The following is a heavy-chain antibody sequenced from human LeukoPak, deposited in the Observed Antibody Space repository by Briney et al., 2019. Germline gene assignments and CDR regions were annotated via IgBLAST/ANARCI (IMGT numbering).Heavy chain of an antibody. J-gene: IGHJ5*02. CDR3: ARPPGIAAAWFDP. D-gene: IGHD6-13*01. CDR2: FDNSGST. V-gene: IGHV4-39*01. Sequence: SETLSLTCTVSGGSISSSSYNWGWIRQPPGKELEWIGSFDNSGSTYYNPSLKSRVTISVDTSKDQFSLKLTSVTAADTAVYYCARPPGIAAAWFDPWGQGTLVTVPS. CDR1: GGSISSSSYN.